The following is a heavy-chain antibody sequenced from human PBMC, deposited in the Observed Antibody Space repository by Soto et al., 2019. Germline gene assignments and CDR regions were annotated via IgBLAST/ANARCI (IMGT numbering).Heavy chain of an antibody. Sequence: SETLSLTCAVSVYSISSGYYWGWIRQPPGKGLEWIGSIYHSGSTYYNPSLKSRVTISVDTSKNQFSLKLSSVTAADTAVYYCARERREGLYYYYGMDVWGQGTTVTVSS. J-gene: IGHJ6*02. V-gene: IGHV4-38-2*02. CDR2: IYHSGST. CDR1: VYSISSGYY. CDR3: ARERREGLYYYYGMDV.